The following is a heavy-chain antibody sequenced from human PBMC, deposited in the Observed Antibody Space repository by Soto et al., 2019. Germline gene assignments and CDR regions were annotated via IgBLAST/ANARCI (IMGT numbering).Heavy chain of an antibody. J-gene: IGHJ5*02. V-gene: IGHV4-59*01. CDR2: IYYSGST. D-gene: IGHD3-10*01. CDR3: ARKGRYYGSGSFWFDP. Sequence: SETLSLTCTVSGGSISSYYWSWIRQPPGKGLEWIGYIYYSGSTNYNPSLKSRVTISVDTSKNQFSLKLSSVTAANTAVYYCARKGRYYGSGSFWFDPWGQGTLVTVSS. CDR1: GGSISSYY.